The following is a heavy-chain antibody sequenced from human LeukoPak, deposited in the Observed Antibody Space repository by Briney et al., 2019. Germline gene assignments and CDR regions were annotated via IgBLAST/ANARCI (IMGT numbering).Heavy chain of an antibody. Sequence: SETLSLTCTVSGGSISSYYWSWIRQPPGKGLEWIGYIYYSGSTNYNPSLKSRVTISVDTSKNQFSLKLSSVTAADTAVYYCARGTGYCSGGSCYATGLADYWGQGTLVTVSS. V-gene: IGHV4-59*01. CDR2: IYYSGST. D-gene: IGHD2-15*01. J-gene: IGHJ4*02. CDR3: ARGTGYCSGGSCYATGLADY. CDR1: GGSISSYY.